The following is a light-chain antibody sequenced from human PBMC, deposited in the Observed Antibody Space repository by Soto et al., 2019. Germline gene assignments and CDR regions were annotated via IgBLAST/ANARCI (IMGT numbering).Light chain of an antibody. CDR2: GAS. J-gene: IGKJ1*01. CDR3: QHYNNWPPWT. Sequence: EIVMTQSPATLSVSPGERATLSCRASQSVSSNLAWYQQKPGQAPRLLIYGASTRATGIPARFSGSGSGTEFTLTISSLQSEDVAIYYCQHYNNWPPWTGGQGTKVLIK. CDR1: QSVSSN. V-gene: IGKV3-15*01.